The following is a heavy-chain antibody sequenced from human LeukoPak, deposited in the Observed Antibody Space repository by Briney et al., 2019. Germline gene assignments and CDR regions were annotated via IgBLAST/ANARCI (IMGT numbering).Heavy chain of an antibody. CDR2: INPYSGGT. D-gene: IGHD3-22*01. J-gene: IGHJ4*02. CDR3: ARGASGDSSGFYGY. Sequence: ASVKVSCKASGYTFTGYYMHWVRQAPGQGLEWMAWINPYSGGTNYAQNFQGRVTMTRDTSISTAYMELSSLRSDDTAVYYCARGASGDSSGFYGYWGQGTLVTVSS. CDR1: GYTFTGYY. V-gene: IGHV1-2*02.